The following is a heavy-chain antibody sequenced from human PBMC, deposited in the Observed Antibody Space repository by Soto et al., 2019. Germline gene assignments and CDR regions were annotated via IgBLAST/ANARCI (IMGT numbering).Heavy chain of an antibody. Sequence: PSETLSLTCAVYGGSFSGYYWSWIRQPPGKGLEWIGEINHSGSTNYNPSLKSRVTISVDTSKNQFSLKLSSVTAADTAVYYCARDFRRGVLYYWGQGTLVTVSS. CDR1: GGSFSGYY. CDR2: INHSGST. V-gene: IGHV4-34*01. CDR3: ARDFRRGVLYY. J-gene: IGHJ4*02. D-gene: IGHD3-10*01.